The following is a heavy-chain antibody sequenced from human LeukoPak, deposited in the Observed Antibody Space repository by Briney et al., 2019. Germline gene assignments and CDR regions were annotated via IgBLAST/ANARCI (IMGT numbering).Heavy chain of an antibody. J-gene: IGHJ4*02. CDR1: GGSISSYY. Sequence: SETLSLTCTVSGGSISSYYWSWIRQPPGKGLEWIGYIYYSGSTNYNPSLKSRVTISVDTSKNQFSLKLSSVTAADTAVYYRAGLRYFDFPYYFDYWGQGTLVTVSS. CDR2: IYYSGST. CDR3: AGLRYFDFPYYFDY. D-gene: IGHD3-9*01. V-gene: IGHV4-59*01.